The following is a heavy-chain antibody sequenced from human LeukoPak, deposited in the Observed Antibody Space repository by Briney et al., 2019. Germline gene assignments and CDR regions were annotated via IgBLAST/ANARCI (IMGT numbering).Heavy chain of an antibody. V-gene: IGHV3-23*01. Sequence: GGSLRLSCAASGFPFGNEAMSWVRQSPESGLEWVSSISPGGGTTYYADSVKGGFTISRDNSKNTLYVQMNSLRAEDTAVYYCAKVRSGSSNWALRIFDNWGQGTLVSVSS. J-gene: IGHJ4*02. CDR3: AKVRSGSSNWALRIFDN. CDR2: ISPGGGTT. CDR1: GFPFGNEA. D-gene: IGHD4-11*01.